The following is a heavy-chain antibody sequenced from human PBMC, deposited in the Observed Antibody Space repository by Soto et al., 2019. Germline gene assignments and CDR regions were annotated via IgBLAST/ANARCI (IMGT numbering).Heavy chain of an antibody. CDR2: IIPILGIA. J-gene: IGHJ5*02. D-gene: IGHD3-9*01. V-gene: IGHV1-69*04. CDR1: GGTFSSYT. Sequence: SVKVSCKASGGTFSSYTISWVRQAPGQGLEWMGRIIPILGIANYAQKFQGRVTITADKSTSTAYMELSSLRSEDTAVYYCARDILTGYYPRKPSPWFDPWGQGTLVTVSS. CDR3: ARDILTGYYPRKPSPWFDP.